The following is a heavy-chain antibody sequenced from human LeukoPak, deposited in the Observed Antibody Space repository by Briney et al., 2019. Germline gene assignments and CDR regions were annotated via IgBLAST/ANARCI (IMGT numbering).Heavy chain of an antibody. D-gene: IGHD2-2*02. V-gene: IGHV4-34*01. J-gene: IGHJ4*02. CDR1: GGSISSYY. CDR2: INHSGST. CDR3: ARHRRIVVVPAAIFDY. Sequence: SETLSLTCTASGGSISSYYWSWIRQPPGKGLEWIGEINHSGSTNYNPSLKSRVTISVDTSKNQFSLKLSSVTAADTAVYYCARHRRIVVVPAAIFDYWGQGTLVTVSS.